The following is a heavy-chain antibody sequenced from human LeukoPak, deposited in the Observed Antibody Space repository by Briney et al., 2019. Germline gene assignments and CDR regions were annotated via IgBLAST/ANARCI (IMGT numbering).Heavy chain of an antibody. CDR1: GYSFTSYW. Sequence: GESLKISCKGSGYSFTSYWIGWVRQMPGKGLEWMGIIYPGDSDTRYSPSFQGQVTISADKSISTAYLQWSGLKASDTAMYYCARLGLEQLAGGDHGAFDIWGQGTMVTVSS. CDR3: ARLGLEQLAGGDHGAFDI. D-gene: IGHD6-6*01. CDR2: IYPGDSDT. V-gene: IGHV5-51*01. J-gene: IGHJ3*02.